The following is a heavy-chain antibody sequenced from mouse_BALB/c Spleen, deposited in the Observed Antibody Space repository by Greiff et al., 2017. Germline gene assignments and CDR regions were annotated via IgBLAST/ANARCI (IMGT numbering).Heavy chain of an antibody. CDR3: VRDWGRFFDY. D-gene: IGHD1-1*01. Sequence: VQRVESGPGLVAPSQSLSITCTVSGFSLTSYDISWIRQPPGKGLEWLGVIWTGGGTNYNSAFMSRLSISKDNSKSQVFLKMNSLQTDDTAIYYCVRDWGRFFDYWGQGTTLTVSS. J-gene: IGHJ2*01. CDR2: IWTGGGT. V-gene: IGHV2-9-2*01. CDR1: GFSLTSYD.